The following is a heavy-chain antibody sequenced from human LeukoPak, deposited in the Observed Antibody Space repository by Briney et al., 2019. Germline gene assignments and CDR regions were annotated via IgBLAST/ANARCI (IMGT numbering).Heavy chain of an antibody. V-gene: IGHV4-59*12. D-gene: IGHD4-23*01. CDR1: GGSISGDY. CDR2: ISYSGST. CDR3: ARDNRWELGGTFDV. J-gene: IGHJ3*01. Sequence: SETLSLTCTVSGGSISGDYWSWIRQPPGKGLEWIGYISYSGSTNYNPSLKSRVTISVGTSKNQFSLKLSSVTAADTAVYYCARDNRWELGGTFDVWGQGTMVTVSS.